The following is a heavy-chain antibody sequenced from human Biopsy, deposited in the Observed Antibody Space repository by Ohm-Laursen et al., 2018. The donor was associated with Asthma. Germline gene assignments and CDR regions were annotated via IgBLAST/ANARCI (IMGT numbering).Heavy chain of an antibody. Sequence: SLRLSCAASGFTFSSYAMSWVRQAPGKGLEWVSSISSSGASTYYADSVKGRFTIPRDNSKNTLYLQMSSLRADDTAVYYCAKGGTYTTDRYAYWGQGSLVTVSS. CDR1: GFTFSSYA. CDR2: ISSSGAST. CDR3: AKGGTYTTDRYAY. D-gene: IGHD1-26*01. V-gene: IGHV3-23*01. J-gene: IGHJ4*02.